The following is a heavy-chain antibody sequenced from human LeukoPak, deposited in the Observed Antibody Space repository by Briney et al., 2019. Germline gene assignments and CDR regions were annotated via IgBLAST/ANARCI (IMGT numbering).Heavy chain of an antibody. V-gene: IGHV3-7*01. D-gene: IGHD3-3*01. J-gene: IGHJ4*02. CDR2: IHPDGSEK. CDR3: TSRYDFWSGYYQGYYFDF. CDR1: GLTFTNYW. Sequence: GGSLRLSCAAPGLTFTNYWMHWVRQAPGKGLESVAYIHPDGSEKYYVESLRGRFAISRDNAKNSLYLQMSNLRDEDTAVYYCTSRYDFWSGYYQGYYFDFWGQGSLVTVSS.